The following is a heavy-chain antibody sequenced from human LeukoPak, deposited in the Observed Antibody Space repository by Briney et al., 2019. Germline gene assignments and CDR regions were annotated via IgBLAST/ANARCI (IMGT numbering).Heavy chain of an antibody. D-gene: IGHD3-22*01. Sequence: GASMKVSCKVSGYTLTELSMHWVRQAPGKGLEWMGGFDPEDGETIYAQKFQGRVTMTEDTSTDTAYMELSSLRSEDTAVYYCATNYYDSSGYSQKYYFDYWGQGTLVTVSS. CDR1: GYTLTELS. V-gene: IGHV1-24*01. CDR2: FDPEDGET. J-gene: IGHJ4*02. CDR3: ATNYYDSSGYSQKYYFDY.